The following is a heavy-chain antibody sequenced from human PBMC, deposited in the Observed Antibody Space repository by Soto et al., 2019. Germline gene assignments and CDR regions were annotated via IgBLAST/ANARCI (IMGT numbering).Heavy chain of an antibody. CDR1: GGSISSYY. CDR2: IYYSGST. CDR3: ARGRSGYGLQIDYYYYGMDV. J-gene: IGHJ6*02. Sequence: SETLSLTCTVSGGSISSYYWSWIRQPPGKGLEWIGYIYYSGSTNYNPSLKSRATISVDTSKNQFSLKLSSVTAADTAVYYCARGRSGYGLQIDYYYYGMDVWGQGNTVTVSS. D-gene: IGHD5-12*01. V-gene: IGHV4-59*12.